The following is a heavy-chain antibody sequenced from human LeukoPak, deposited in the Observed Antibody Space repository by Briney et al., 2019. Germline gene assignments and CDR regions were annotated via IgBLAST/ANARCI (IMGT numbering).Heavy chain of an antibody. V-gene: IGHV4-59*01. D-gene: IGHD3-22*01. Sequence: SETLSLTCTVSGGSISSYYWSWIRQPPGKGLGWIGYIYYSGSTNYNPSLKSRVTISVDTSKNQFSLKLSSVTAADTAVYYCAGNVLTYYYDSSGFSRMDVWGQGTTVTVSS. CDR3: AGNVLTYYYDSSGFSRMDV. CDR2: IYYSGST. CDR1: GGSISSYY. J-gene: IGHJ6*02.